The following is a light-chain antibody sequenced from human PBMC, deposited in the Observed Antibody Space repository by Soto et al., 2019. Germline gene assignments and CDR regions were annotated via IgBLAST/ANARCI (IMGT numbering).Light chain of an antibody. Sequence: QSALTQPASVSGSPGQSITISCTGTNSDVGGYDYVSWYQQHPGKAPKLIIYEVSNRPSGVSNRFSGSKSGNTASLTISGLQAEDEADYHCSSYTSRTTLYVFGTGTQLTVL. J-gene: IGLJ1*01. CDR1: NSDVGGYDY. V-gene: IGLV2-14*01. CDR3: SSYTSRTTLYV. CDR2: EVS.